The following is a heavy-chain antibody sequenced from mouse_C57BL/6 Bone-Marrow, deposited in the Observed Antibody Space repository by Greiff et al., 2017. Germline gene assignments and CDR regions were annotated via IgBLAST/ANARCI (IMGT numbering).Heavy chain of an antibody. V-gene: IGHV1-82*01. J-gene: IGHJ2*01. Sequence: VQLVESGPELVKPGASVKISCKASGYAFSSSWMNWVKQRPGQGLVWIGRIYPGDGDTNYNGKFKGKATLTADKSSSTAYMQLSSLTSEDSAVYFCAKSPGYRVECNYWGRGNTHKDSS. CDR2: IYPGDGDT. CDR3: AKSPGYRVECNY. CDR1: GYAFSSSW. D-gene: IGHD3-2*02.